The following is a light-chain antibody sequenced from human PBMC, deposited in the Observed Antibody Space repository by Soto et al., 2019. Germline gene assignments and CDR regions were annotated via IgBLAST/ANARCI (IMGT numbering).Light chain of an antibody. CDR2: DAY. Sequence: EIVFTQSPATLSLSPGERATLSCRASQNISVYLAGYRQKHGQAPRLLIYDAYNRATGIPPRFSGSGSGTDFTLTISSLEPEDSAVYYCQQRHMWPITFGQGTRLEIK. CDR3: QQRHMWPIT. CDR1: QNISVY. J-gene: IGKJ5*01. V-gene: IGKV3-11*01.